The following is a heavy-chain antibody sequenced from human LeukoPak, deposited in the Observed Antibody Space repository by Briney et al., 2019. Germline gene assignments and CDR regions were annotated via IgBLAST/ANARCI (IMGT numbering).Heavy chain of an antibody. CDR3: ARDWTGGSGSIGVVWFDP. Sequence: SVKVSCKASGGTFSSYAISWVRQAPGQGLEWMGGIIPIFGAANYAQKFQGRVTITADESTSTAYMELSSLRSEDTAVYYCARDWTGGSGSIGVVWFDPWGQGTLVTVSS. V-gene: IGHV1-69*13. CDR2: IIPIFGAA. D-gene: IGHD3-10*01. J-gene: IGHJ5*02. CDR1: GGTFSSYA.